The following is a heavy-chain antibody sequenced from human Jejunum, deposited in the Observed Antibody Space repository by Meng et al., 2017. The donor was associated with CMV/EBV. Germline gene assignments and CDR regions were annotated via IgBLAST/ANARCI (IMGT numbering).Heavy chain of an antibody. V-gene: IGHV3-23*03. J-gene: IGHJ4*02. CDR1: FSNYA. Sequence: FSNYAMSWVSQPPGKGLEWVSVIYSGASSTYYADSVKGRFTISRDNSKNTLYLQMNSLRAEDTAMYYCAKSRWAYYDSSGYCFDYWGQGTLVTVSS. CDR2: IYSGASST. CDR3: AKSRWAYYDSSGYCFDY. D-gene: IGHD3-22*01.